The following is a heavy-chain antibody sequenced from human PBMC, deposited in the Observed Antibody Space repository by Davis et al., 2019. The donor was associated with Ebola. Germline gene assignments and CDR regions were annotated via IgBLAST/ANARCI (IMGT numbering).Heavy chain of an antibody. CDR3: ARQGRSADYDFWSGYSPYYFDY. CDR2: IKQDGSEK. CDR1: GFTFDDYG. Sequence: GESLKISCAASGFTFDDYGMSWVRQAPGKGLEWVANIKQDGSEKYYVDSVKGRFTISRDNAKNSLYLQMNSLRAEDTAVYYCARQGRSADYDFWSGYSPYYFDYWGQGTLVTVSS. J-gene: IGHJ4*02. D-gene: IGHD3-3*01. V-gene: IGHV3-7*01.